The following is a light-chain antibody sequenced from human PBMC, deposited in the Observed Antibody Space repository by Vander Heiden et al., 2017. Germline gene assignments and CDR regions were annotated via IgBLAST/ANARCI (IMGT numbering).Light chain of an antibody. CDR3: QQSNSTPVT. J-gene: IGKJ2*01. CDR1: QSISSY. CDR2: AAS. Sequence: DIKMTQSPSSLSASVGDRVTLTCRASQSISSYLNWYQQKPGKAPKLLIYAASSVQSGVPSRFSGSGSGTDFTLTISSLQPEDFATYYCQQSNSTPVTFGQGTKLEIK. V-gene: IGKV1-39*01.